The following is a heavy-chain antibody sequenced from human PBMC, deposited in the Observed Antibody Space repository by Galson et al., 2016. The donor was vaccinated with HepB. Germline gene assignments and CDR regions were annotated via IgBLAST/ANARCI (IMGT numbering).Heavy chain of an antibody. V-gene: IGHV1-69*06. D-gene: IGHD3-10*01. J-gene: IGHJ5*02. CDR3: ARDPDYSGSGT. CDR2: IIPLFGTT. CDR1: GYTFTNYG. Sequence: SVKVSCKAVGYTFTNYGITWVRQAPGQGLEWMGGIIPLFGTTNYAQRFQGRVTITADKSTSTAYMELSSLRSEDTGIYYCARDPDYSGSGTWGQGTLVTVSS.